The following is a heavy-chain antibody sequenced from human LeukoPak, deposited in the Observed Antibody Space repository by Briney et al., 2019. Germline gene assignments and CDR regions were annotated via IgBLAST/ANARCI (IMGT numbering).Heavy chain of an antibody. CDR1: GFTVSSYA. CDR3: AKTGSGTYYVS. Sequence: GGSLRLSCAAAGFTVSSYAMNWVRQAPGKGLEWVSAISGSYSTDYAGSVKGRFTISRDNSKNTLYLQMNSLRAEDTAVYYCAKTGSGTYYVSWGQGTLVTVSS. CDR2: ISGSYST. V-gene: IGHV3-23*01. J-gene: IGHJ5*02. D-gene: IGHD1-26*01.